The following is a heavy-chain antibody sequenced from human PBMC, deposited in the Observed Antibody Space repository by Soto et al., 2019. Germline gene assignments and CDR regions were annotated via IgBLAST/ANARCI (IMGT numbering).Heavy chain of an antibody. J-gene: IGHJ5*02. V-gene: IGHV4-4*07. CDR3: ARDRGYRSGSFGS. D-gene: IGHD5-18*01. Sequence: VSECTIGGLGCRWIIKPAGKELEWIGRIYSDGTTNYNPSLKGRGTMSVDTSKKQISLKLTSVTAADTVMYYCARDRGYRSGSFGSWGQGVMVNAS. CDR1: ECTIGGLG. CDR2: IYSDGTT.